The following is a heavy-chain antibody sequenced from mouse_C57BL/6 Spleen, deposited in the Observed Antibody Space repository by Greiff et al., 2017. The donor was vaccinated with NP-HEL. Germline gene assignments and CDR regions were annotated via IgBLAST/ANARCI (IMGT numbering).Heavy chain of an antibody. D-gene: IGHD1-1*01. CDR1: GYTFTSYW. CDR2: INPSDSDT. J-gene: IGHJ2*01. V-gene: IGHV1-74*01. Sequence: QVQLQQSGAELVKPGASVKVSCKASGYTFTSYWMHWVKQRPGQGLEWIGRINPSDSDTNYNQKFKGKATLTVDKSSSTAYMQLSSLTSEDSAVYYCAIWGTTVVGPFDYWGQGTTLTVSS. CDR3: AIWGTTVVGPFDY.